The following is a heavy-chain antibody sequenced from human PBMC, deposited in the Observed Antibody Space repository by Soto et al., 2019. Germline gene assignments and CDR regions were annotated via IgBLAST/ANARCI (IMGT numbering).Heavy chain of an antibody. D-gene: IGHD1-26*01. V-gene: IGHV3-73*01. CDR1: GFIFSGSG. J-gene: IGHJ4*02. CDR2: IRSKPNNYAT. Sequence: PGGSLRLSCAASGFIFSGSGIHWVRQASGKGLEWIGRIRSKPNNYATAYVASVKGRFTISRDDSKNTAYLQLNSLRAEDTAVYYCAKGFGNYWAFDYWGQGTLVTVSS. CDR3: AKGFGNYWAFDY.